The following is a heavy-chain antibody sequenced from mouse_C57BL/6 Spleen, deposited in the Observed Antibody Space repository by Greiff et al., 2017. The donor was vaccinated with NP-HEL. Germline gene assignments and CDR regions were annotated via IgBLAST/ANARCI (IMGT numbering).Heavy chain of an antibody. CDR2: ISYDGSN. Sequence: EVQLQQSGPGLVKPSQSLSLTCSVTGYSITSGYYWNWIRQFPGNKLEWMGYISYDGSNNYNPSLKNRISITRDTSKNQFFLKLNSVTTEDTATYDCARDYYGSSPWFADWGQGTLVTVSA. V-gene: IGHV3-6*01. CDR3: ARDYYGSSPWFAD. J-gene: IGHJ3*01. CDR1: GYSITSGYY. D-gene: IGHD1-1*01.